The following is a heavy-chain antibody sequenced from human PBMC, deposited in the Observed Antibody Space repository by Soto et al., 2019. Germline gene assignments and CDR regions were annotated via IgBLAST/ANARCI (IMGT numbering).Heavy chain of an antibody. CDR1: GGSISSSSYY. CDR3: ARLSWFGELLLGYFDY. J-gene: IGHJ4*02. Sequence: SETLSLTCTVSGGSISSSSYYWGWIRQPPGKGLEWIGSIYYSGSTYYNPSLKSRVTISVDTSKNQFSLKLSSVTAADTAVYYCARLSWFGELLLGYFDYWGQGTLVTVSS. V-gene: IGHV4-39*01. D-gene: IGHD3-10*01. CDR2: IYYSGST.